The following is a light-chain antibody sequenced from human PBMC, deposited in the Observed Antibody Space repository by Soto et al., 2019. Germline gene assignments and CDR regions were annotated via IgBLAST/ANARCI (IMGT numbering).Light chain of an antibody. CDR2: GAS. CDR1: QSLTNN. CDR3: QHYDNWPPL. Sequence: EIVMTQSPATLSVSAGERATLSCRASQSLTNNLAWYQQRPGQAPRLLIYGASTRASGIPARFSGSGSGTEFTLTISSLQSEDFAVYFCQHYDNWPPLFGQGTKVE. V-gene: IGKV3-15*01. J-gene: IGKJ1*01.